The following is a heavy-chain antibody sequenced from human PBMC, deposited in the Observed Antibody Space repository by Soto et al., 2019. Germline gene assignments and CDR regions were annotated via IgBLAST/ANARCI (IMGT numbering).Heavy chain of an antibody. CDR3: ARKDKSGYFNWFDP. V-gene: IGHV5-51*01. CDR2: IFPSDSDT. D-gene: IGHD3-22*01. J-gene: IGHJ5*02. Sequence: GWVRQSPGKGLEWMGIIFPSDSDTRYSPSFQGQVTISADRSTSTVFLQWASLKASDTAVYFCARKDKSGYFNWFDPWGQGTLVTVSS.